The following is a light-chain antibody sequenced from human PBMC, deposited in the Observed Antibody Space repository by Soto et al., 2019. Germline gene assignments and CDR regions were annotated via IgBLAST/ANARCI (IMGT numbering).Light chain of an antibody. CDR3: QSYDSSLSAVV. V-gene: IGLV1-40*01. CDR2: GNT. CDR1: SSNIGAGYD. Sequence: QSVLTQPPSVSGAPGQRVTISRTGSSSNIGAGYDVHWYQQLPGTAPKLLVYGNTNRPSGVPDRFSGSKSGTSASLAITGLQAEDEADYYCQSYDSSLSAVVFGGGTKLTV. J-gene: IGLJ2*01.